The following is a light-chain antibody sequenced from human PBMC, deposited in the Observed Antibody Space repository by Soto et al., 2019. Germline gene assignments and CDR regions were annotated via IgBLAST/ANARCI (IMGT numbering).Light chain of an antibody. CDR3: QRRYSTPYT. V-gene: IGKV1-39*01. CDR2: AAS. Sequence: DIPMTQSPSSLSASVGDRVTITCRASQSISSYLNWYQQKPGKAPNLLIYAASSLQSGVPSRFSGSGSGTDFTLTISSLQPEDFATYYCQRRYSTPYTFGQGTKLEIK. CDR1: QSISSY. J-gene: IGKJ2*01.